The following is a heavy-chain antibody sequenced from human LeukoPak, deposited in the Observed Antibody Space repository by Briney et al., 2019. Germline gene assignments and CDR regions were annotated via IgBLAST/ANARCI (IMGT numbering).Heavy chain of an antibody. D-gene: IGHD3-22*01. V-gene: IGHV3-23*01. CDR1: GFTFSSYA. Sequence: GGSLRLSCAASGFTFSSYAMSWVRQAPGKGLEWVSATSGSGGSTYYADSVKGRFTISRDNSKNTLYLQMNSLRAEDTAVYYCAKDDYYDSSIDYWGQGTLVTVSS. CDR3: AKDDYYDSSIDY. J-gene: IGHJ4*02. CDR2: TSGSGGST.